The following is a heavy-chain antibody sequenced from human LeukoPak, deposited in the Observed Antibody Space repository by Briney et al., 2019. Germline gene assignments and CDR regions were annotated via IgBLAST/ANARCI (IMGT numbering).Heavy chain of an antibody. CDR3: ARRSGYDSLDY. Sequence: PSETLSPTCTVSGGPISSYYWSWIRQPPGKGLEWIGYIYYSGSTNYNPSLKSRVTISVDTSKNQFSLKLSSVTAADTAVYYCARRSGYDSLDYWGQGTLVTVSS. J-gene: IGHJ4*02. V-gene: IGHV4-59*01. D-gene: IGHD5-12*01. CDR1: GGPISSYY. CDR2: IYYSGST.